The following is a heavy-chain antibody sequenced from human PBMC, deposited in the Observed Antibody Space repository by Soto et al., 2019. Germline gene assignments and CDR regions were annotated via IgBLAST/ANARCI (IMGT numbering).Heavy chain of an antibody. D-gene: IGHD2-21*02. V-gene: IGHV4-30-4*01. CDR1: GGSISSGDYY. CDR3: ARAPGGNSFKRAEYFQH. CDR2: IYYSGST. Sequence: PSETLSLTCTVSGGSISSGDYYWSWIRQPPGKGLEWIGYIYYSGSTYYNPSLKSRVTISVDTSKNQFSLKLSSVTAADTAVYYCARAPGGNSFKRAEYFQHWGQGTLVTVSS. J-gene: IGHJ1*01.